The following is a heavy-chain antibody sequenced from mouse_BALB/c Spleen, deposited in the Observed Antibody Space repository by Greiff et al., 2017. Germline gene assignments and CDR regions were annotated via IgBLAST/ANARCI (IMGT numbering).Heavy chain of an antibody. Sequence: ESGPGLVKPSQSLSLTCSVTGYSITSGYYWNWIRQFPGNTLEWMGYISYDGSNNYNPSLKNRISITRATSKNQFFLKLNSVTTEDTATYYCARESPLYDGYYFEVWGAGTTVTVSS. D-gene: IGHD2-3*01. J-gene: IGHJ1*01. V-gene: IGHV3-6*02. CDR3: ARESPLYDGYYFEV. CDR2: ISYDGSN. CDR1: GYSITSGYY.